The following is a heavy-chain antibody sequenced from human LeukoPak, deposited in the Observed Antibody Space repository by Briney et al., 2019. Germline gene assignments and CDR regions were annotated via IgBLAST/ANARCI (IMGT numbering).Heavy chain of an antibody. CDR2: IYYSGST. CDR1: GGSISSGGYY. J-gene: IGHJ4*02. CDR3: ARASAGLFDY. D-gene: IGHD6-13*01. V-gene: IGHV4-31*03. Sequence: SQTLSLTCTVSGGSISSGGYYWSWLRQHPGKGLEWIGYIYYSGSTYYNPSLKSRVTISVDTSKNQFSLKLSSVTAADTAVYYCARASAGLFDYWGQGTLVTVSS.